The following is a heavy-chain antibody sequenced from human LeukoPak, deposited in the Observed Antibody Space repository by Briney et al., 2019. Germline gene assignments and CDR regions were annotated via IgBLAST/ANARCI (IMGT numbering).Heavy chain of an antibody. Sequence: SETLSLTCTVSGDSISSSYWSWIRQSAGKGLEWIGRIYTSGSINYNPSLRCRVTMSVDTSKNQFSLNLNSVTAADTAVYYCARGPYHFDYWGQGTLVTVSS. CDR2: IYTSGSI. J-gene: IGHJ4*02. V-gene: IGHV4-4*07. CDR3: ARGPYHFDY. CDR1: GDSISSSY.